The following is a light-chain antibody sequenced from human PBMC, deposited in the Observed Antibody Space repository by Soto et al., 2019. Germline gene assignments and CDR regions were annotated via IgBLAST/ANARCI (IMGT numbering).Light chain of an antibody. Sequence: DIEMTQSPYSLSASVGDRVTITCRASQGIDTYLAWSQQKPGKAPKLLIYAASSLQSGVPSRFSGSGSGTDFTLTISSLQPEDFATYYCQQSYSTPPITFGQGTRLE. V-gene: IGKV1-39*01. CDR1: QGIDTY. J-gene: IGKJ5*01. CDR2: AAS. CDR3: QQSYSTPPIT.